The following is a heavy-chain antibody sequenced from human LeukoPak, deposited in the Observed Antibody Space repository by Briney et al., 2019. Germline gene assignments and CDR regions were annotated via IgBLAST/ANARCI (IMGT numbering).Heavy chain of an antibody. Sequence: PGGSLRLSCAASGFTFSRDAIHWVRQAPGKGLEWVAVISYDGSNKYYADSAKGRFTISRDNSKDTLYLQINSLRAEDTAVYFCAKVQTTVVSPPDSWGQGTLVTVSS. J-gene: IGHJ4*02. CDR1: GFTFSRDA. D-gene: IGHD4-23*01. CDR2: ISYDGSNK. V-gene: IGHV3-30-3*01. CDR3: AKVQTTVVSPPDS.